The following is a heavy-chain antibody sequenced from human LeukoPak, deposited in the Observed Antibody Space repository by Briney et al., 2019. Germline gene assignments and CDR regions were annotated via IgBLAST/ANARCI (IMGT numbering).Heavy chain of an antibody. J-gene: IGHJ3*02. Sequence: SETLSLTCTVSGGSISSYYWSWFRQPPGKGLEWIGYIYYSGSTNYNPSLKSRVTISVDTSKNQFSLKLSSVTAADTAVYYCARKKRGYSYGRNLDAFDIWGQGTMVTVSS. V-gene: IGHV4-59*01. CDR3: ARKKRGYSYGRNLDAFDI. CDR2: IYYSGST. D-gene: IGHD5-18*01. CDR1: GGSISSYY.